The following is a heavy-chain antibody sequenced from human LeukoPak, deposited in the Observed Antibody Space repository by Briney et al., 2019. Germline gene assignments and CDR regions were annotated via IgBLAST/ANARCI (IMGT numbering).Heavy chain of an antibody. J-gene: IGHJ2*01. CDR1: GFTFSTHG. V-gene: IGHV3-48*01. CDR3: ARVRGPTVTTWYFDL. D-gene: IGHD4-17*01. Sequence: GGSLRLSCGAPGFTFSTHGMIWVRQAPGKGLEWVSYISPRSATIYYADSVKGRFTISRDDARNSLFLQMHSLRAGDTAVYYCARVRGPTVTTWYFDLWGRGTLVTVSS. CDR2: ISPRSATI.